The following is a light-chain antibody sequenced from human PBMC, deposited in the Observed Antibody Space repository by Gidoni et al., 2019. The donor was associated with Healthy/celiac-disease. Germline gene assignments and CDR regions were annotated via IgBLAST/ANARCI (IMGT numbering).Light chain of an antibody. Sequence: QSVLTQPPSASGTPGQRVTISCSASSSNIGSNTVIWYQQLPGTAPKLLIYSNNQRPSGVPDRFSGSKSGTSASLAISGLQSEDEADYYCAAWDDSLNGWVFGGGTKLTVL. CDR2: SNN. V-gene: IGLV1-44*01. J-gene: IGLJ3*02. CDR3: AAWDDSLNGWV. CDR1: SSNIGSNT.